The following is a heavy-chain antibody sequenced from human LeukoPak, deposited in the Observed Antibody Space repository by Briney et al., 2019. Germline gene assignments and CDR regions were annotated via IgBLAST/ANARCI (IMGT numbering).Heavy chain of an antibody. Sequence: SETLSLTCTVSGGSISTSSYYWGWIRQPPGKGLEWIGSIYYSGSTYYNPSLKSRVTISVDTSKNQFSLKLSSVTAADTAVYYCARTGGDWPYYYYGMDVWGQGTTVTVSS. D-gene: IGHD2-21*02. V-gene: IGHV4-39*07. CDR2: IYYSGST. CDR1: GGSISTSSYY. J-gene: IGHJ6*02. CDR3: ARTGGDWPYYYYGMDV.